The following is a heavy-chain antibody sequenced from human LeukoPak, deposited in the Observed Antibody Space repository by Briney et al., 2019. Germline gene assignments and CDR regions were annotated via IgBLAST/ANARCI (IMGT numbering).Heavy chain of an antibody. CDR1: GGSISSGGYY. D-gene: IGHD5-12*01. CDR2: IYHSGST. CDR3: ARDRGGYDPLFDY. Sequence: PSETLSLTCTVSGGSISSGGYYWSWIRQPPGKGLEWIGYIYHSGSTYYNPSLKSRVTISVDRSKNQFSLKLSSVTAADTAVYYCARDRGGYDPLFDYWGQGTLVTVSS. J-gene: IGHJ4*02. V-gene: IGHV4-30-2*01.